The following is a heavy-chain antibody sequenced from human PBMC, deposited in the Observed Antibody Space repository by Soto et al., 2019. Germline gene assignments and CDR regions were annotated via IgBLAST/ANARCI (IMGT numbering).Heavy chain of an antibody. CDR3: ARHIDY. J-gene: IGHJ4*02. CDR1: GGSISSSSYY. CDR2: IYYSGST. Sequence: SETLSLTCTVSGGSISSSSYYWGWISQATGKGLEWIGRIYYSGSTYYNPSLKSRITISVDTSKNQFSLKLSSVTAADTAVYYCARHIDYWGQGTLVTVSS. V-gene: IGHV4-39*01.